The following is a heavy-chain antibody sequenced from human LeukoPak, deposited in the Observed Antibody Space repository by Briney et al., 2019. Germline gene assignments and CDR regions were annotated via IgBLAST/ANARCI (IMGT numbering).Heavy chain of an antibody. D-gene: IGHD3-9*01. V-gene: IGHV3-7*03. CDR1: GFTFSSYW. CDR3: ARDKVDDILTGYFYYYGMDV. Sequence: GGSLRLSCAASGFTFSSYWMSWVRQAPGKGLEWVANIKEDGSEKYYVDSVKGRFTISRDNAKNSLYLQMNSLRAEDTAVYYCARDKVDDILTGYFYYYGMDVWGQGTTVTVSS. CDR2: IKEDGSEK. J-gene: IGHJ6*02.